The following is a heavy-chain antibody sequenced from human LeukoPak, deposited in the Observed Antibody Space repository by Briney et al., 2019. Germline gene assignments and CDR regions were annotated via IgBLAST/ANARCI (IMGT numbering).Heavy chain of an antibody. J-gene: IGHJ4*02. CDR2: IYYSGST. CDR1: GFNFGSYS. Sequence: PGGSLRLSCAASGFNFGSYSMTWVRQAPGKGLEWIGSIYYSGSTNYNPSLKSRVTISVDTSKNQFSLKLSSVTAADTAVYYCARGYSKGLVDYWGQGTLVTVSS. D-gene: IGHD2-21*01. V-gene: IGHV4-4*02. CDR3: ARGYSKGLVDY.